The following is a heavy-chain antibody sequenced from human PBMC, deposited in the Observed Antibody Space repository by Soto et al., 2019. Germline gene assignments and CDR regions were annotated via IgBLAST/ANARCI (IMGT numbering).Heavy chain of an antibody. V-gene: IGHV1-24*01. CDR2: FDPEDGET. D-gene: IGHD4-17*01. J-gene: IGHJ5*02. CDR1: GYTLTELS. CDR3: ATDYGDYVGFDP. Sequence: GASVKVSWKVSGYTLTELSMHWVRQAPGKGLEWMGGFDPEDGETIYAQKFQGRVTMTEDTSTDTAYMELSSLRSEDTAVYYCATDYGDYVGFDPWGQGTLVTVS.